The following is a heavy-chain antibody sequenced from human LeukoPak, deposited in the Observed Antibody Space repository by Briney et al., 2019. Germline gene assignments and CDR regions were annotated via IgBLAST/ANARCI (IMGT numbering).Heavy chain of an antibody. D-gene: IGHD2-2*01. J-gene: IGHJ3*02. CDR2: ISSSGSTI. V-gene: IGHV3-11*01. CDR3: ARDEYCSSTSCYDI. CDR1: GFTFSDYY. Sequence: GGSLRLSCAASGFTFSDYYMSWIRQAPGKGLEWVSYISSSGSTIYYADSVKGRFTISRDNAKNSLYLQMNSLRAEDTAVYYCARDEYCSSTSCYDIWGQGTMVAVSS.